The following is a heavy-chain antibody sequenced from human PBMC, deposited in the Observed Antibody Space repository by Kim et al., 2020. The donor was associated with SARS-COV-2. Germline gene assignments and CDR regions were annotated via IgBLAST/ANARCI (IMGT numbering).Heavy chain of an antibody. CDR3: ARRGRYYYGSGSYYKS. Sequence: SETLSLTCAVYGGSFSGYYWSWIRQPPGKGLEWIGEINHSGSTNYNPSLKSRVTISVDTSKNQFSLKLSSVTAADTAVYYCARRGRYYYGSGSYYKSWG. J-gene: IGHJ1*01. CDR2: INHSGST. D-gene: IGHD3-10*01. CDR1: GGSFSGYY. V-gene: IGHV4-34*01.